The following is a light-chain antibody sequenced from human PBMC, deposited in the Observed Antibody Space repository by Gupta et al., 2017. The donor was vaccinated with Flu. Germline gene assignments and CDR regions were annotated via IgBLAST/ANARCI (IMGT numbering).Light chain of an antibody. Sequence: DIVMTPSPLSLPVTPGEPASISCRSSQSLLHSNGYNYLDWYLQKPGQSPQLLIYLGSNRASGVPDRCSGSGAGTDFTLKISRVEAEDVGVYYCKQALQTPLTFGGGTKVEIK. CDR2: LGS. V-gene: IGKV2-28*01. CDR3: KQALQTPLT. CDR1: QSLLHSNGYNY. J-gene: IGKJ4*01.